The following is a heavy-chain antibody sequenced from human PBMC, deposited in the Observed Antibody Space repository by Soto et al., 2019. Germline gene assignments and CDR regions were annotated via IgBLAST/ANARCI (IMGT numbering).Heavy chain of an antibody. Sequence: GGSLRLSCVASGFTFSSYSMTWVRQTPGKGLEWVSTISGSGGSTYYSDSVKGRFTISRDNSKNTLYLQINSLRAEDTALYYCTKDGEVYSSGWSAYWGQGALVTVSS. CDR1: GFTFSSYS. CDR3: TKDGEVYSSGWSAY. CDR2: ISGSGGST. J-gene: IGHJ4*02. D-gene: IGHD6-19*01. V-gene: IGHV3-23*01.